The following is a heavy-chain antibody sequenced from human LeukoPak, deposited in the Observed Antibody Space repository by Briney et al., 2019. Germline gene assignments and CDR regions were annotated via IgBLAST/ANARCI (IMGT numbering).Heavy chain of an antibody. CDR1: GFAFCSYW. V-gene: IGHV3-74*01. CDR2: INGDGAIT. Sequence: GGSLRLSCAASGFAFCSYWMHWGPQAPGKGLRWGSRINGDGAITTYADSVRSRFTISRDNARTTLFLQMNILRAEDTPVYYCVGGKKVGASEDWLDPWGQGTLVTVSS. CDR3: VGGKKVGASEDWLDP. J-gene: IGHJ5*02. D-gene: IGHD1-26*01.